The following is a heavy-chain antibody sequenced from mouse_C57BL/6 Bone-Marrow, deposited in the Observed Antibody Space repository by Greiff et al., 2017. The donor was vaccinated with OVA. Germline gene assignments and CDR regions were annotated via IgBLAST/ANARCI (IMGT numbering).Heavy chain of an antibody. CDR2: IDPSDSYT. CDR1: GYTFTSYW. CDR3: AVTWTFYYAMDY. Sequence: VQLQQPGAELVRPGTSVKLSCKASGYTFTSYWMHWVKQRPGQGLEWIGVIDPSDSYTNYNQKFKGKATLTVDTSSSTAYMQLSSLTSEDSAVYYCAVTWTFYYAMDYWGQGTSVTVSS. D-gene: IGHD4-1*01. J-gene: IGHJ4*01. V-gene: IGHV1-59*01.